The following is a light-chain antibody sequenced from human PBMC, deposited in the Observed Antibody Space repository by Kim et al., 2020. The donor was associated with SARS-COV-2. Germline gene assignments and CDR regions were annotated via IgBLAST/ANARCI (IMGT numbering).Light chain of an antibody. CDR1: NIGSKR. CDR2: YDS. Sequence: APGKPARITCGGNNIGSKRVQWYQQKPGQAPVLVIYYDSDRPSGIPERFSGSNSGNTATLTISRVEAGDEADYYCQVWDSSSDHPMFGGGTQLTVL. J-gene: IGLJ3*02. CDR3: QVWDSSSDHPM. V-gene: IGLV3-21*04.